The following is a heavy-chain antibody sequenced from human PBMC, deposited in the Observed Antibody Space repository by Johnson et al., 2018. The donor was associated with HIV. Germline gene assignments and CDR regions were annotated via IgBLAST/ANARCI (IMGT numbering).Heavy chain of an antibody. D-gene: IGHD6-13*01. J-gene: IGHJ3*02. CDR1: GFTFSRYG. V-gene: IGHV3-30*02. CDR2: IRYDGGIK. Sequence: QVQLVESGGGVVQPGGSLRLSCAASGFTFSRYGMHWVRQAPGKGLEWVAFIRYDGGIKYDADSVKGRFTISRDNSKNTLYLQMNSLSAEDTALYFCAKYRMAGPGATGPFDIWGQGTVVTVSS. CDR3: AKYRMAGPGATGPFDI.